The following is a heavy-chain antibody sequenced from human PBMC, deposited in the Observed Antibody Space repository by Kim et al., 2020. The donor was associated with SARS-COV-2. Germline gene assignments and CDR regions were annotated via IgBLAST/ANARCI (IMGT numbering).Heavy chain of an antibody. CDR1: GGSISSYY. Sequence: SETLSLTCTVSGGSISSYYWSWIRQPPGKGLEWIGYIYYSGSTNYNPSLKSRVTISVDTSKNQFSLKLSSVTAADTAVYYCARAGWGSVLSGSPRDGYYYGMDVWGQGTTVTVSS. D-gene: IGHD3-3*01. J-gene: IGHJ6*02. CDR2: IYYSGST. V-gene: IGHV4-59*01. CDR3: ARAGWGSVLSGSPRDGYYYGMDV.